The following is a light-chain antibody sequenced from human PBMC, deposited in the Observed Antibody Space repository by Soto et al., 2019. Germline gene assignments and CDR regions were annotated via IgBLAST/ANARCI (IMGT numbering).Light chain of an antibody. CDR1: QGVSGY. CDR3: QQSYRTPHT. CDR2: AAS. J-gene: IGKJ2*01. Sequence: DIQMTQSPSSLSASVGARVTITCRASQGVSGYLLWYQQRQGRAPKLLIYAASNLLSGVPSRFSGSGSGANITLTITSLQPEGFATYYCQQSYRTPHTFGQGTKLETK. V-gene: IGKV1-39*01.